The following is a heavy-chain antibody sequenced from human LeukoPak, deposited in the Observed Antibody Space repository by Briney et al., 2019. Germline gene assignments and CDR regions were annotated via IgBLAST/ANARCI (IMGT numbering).Heavy chain of an antibody. CDR1: GGSISSSY. V-gene: IGHV4-59*12. CDR3: ARESSIRYFFDY. CDR2: VYYSGST. J-gene: IGHJ4*02. Sequence: SETLSLTCTVSGGSISSSYWNWIRQPPGKGLEWIGYVYYSGSTTYNPSLESRVTISVDTSKNQFSLKLSSVTAADTAVYYCARESSIRYFFDYWGQGTLVTVSS. D-gene: IGHD1-14*01.